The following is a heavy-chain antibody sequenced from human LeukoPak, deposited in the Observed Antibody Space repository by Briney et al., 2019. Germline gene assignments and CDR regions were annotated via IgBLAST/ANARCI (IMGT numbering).Heavy chain of an antibody. Sequence: GGSLRLSCAASGFTLSSYAMSWVRQGPGKGLEWGYAISVSGNTYHADSVKGRFTISRDSSKNTLYLQMNSLRAGDAAVYYCAKAPVTTCSGAYCYPFDYWSQGTLVTVSS. V-gene: IGHV3-23*01. CDR2: ISVSGNT. D-gene: IGHD2-15*01. J-gene: IGHJ4*02. CDR1: GFTLSSYA. CDR3: AKAPVTTCSGAYCYPFDY.